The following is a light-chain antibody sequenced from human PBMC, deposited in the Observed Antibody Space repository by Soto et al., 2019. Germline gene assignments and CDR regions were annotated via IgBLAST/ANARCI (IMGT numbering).Light chain of an antibody. CDR1: QSVSSY. Sequence: EIVLTQSPATLSLSPGERATLSCRASQSVSSYVAWYQQKPGQAPRLLIYDASNRATGIPARFSGSGSGTDFTLTISSLEPQDFAVYYCQQRSDWPLTFGGVTKVAIK. V-gene: IGKV3-11*01. J-gene: IGKJ4*02. CDR2: DAS. CDR3: QQRSDWPLT.